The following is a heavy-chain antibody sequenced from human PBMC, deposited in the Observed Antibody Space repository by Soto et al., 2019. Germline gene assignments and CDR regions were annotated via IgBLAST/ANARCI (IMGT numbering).Heavy chain of an antibody. CDR3: AREVTVTTFPRYFDY. Sequence: GGSLRLSCAASGFTFSSYWMSWVRQAPGKGLEWVANIKQDGSEKYYVDSVKGRFTISRDNAKNSLYLQMNSLRAEDTAVYYCAREVTVTTFPRYFDYWGQGTLVTVSS. V-gene: IGHV3-7*01. J-gene: IGHJ4*02. CDR1: GFTFSSYW. CDR2: IKQDGSEK. D-gene: IGHD4-4*01.